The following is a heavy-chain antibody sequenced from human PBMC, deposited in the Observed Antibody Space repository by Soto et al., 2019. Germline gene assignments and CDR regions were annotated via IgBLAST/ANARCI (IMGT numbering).Heavy chain of an antibody. CDR1: GGSISSSSYY. J-gene: IGHJ3*02. CDR2: IYYSGST. D-gene: IGHD3-10*01. CDR3: ARQGSSGSYFADAFDI. V-gene: IGHV4-39*01. Sequence: PWETLSLTCTVSGGSISSSSYYWGWIRQPPGKGLEWIGSIYYSGSTYYNPPLKSRVTISVDTSKNQFSLKLSSVTAADTAVYYCARQGSSGSYFADAFDIWGQGTMVTVSS.